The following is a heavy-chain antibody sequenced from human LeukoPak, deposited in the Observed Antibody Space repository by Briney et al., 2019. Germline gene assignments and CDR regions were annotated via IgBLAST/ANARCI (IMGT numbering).Heavy chain of an antibody. J-gene: IGHJ3*02. Sequence: SETLSLTCAVYGGSFSGYYWSWIRQPPGKGLEWIGEINHSGSTNYNPSPKSRVTISVDTSKNQFSLKLSSVTAADTAVYYCARTHIVVVPAATDDAFDIWGQGTMVTVSS. V-gene: IGHV4-34*01. CDR2: INHSGST. CDR1: GGSFSGYY. CDR3: ARTHIVVVPAATDDAFDI. D-gene: IGHD2-2*01.